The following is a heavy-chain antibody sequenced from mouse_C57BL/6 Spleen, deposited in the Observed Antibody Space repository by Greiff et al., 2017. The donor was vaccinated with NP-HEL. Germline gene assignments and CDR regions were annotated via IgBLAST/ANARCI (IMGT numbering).Heavy chain of an antibody. V-gene: IGHV14-4*01. J-gene: IGHJ1*03. CDR3: TKDGNYGYWYFDV. D-gene: IGHD2-1*01. Sequence: VQLQQSGAELVRPGASVKLSCTASGFNIKDDYMHWVKQRPEQGLEWIGWIDPENGDTEYASKFQGKATITADTSSNTAYLQLSSLTSEDTAVYYCTKDGNYGYWYFDVWGTGTTVTVSS. CDR1: GFNIKDDY. CDR2: IDPENGDT.